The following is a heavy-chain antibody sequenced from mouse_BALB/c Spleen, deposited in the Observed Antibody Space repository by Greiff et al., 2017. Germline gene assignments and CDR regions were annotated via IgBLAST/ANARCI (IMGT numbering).Heavy chain of an antibody. CDR3: ARNYYGSSYFDY. Sequence: QLQQSGAELVRPGSSVKISCKASGYAFSSYWMNWVKQRPGQGLEWIGQIYPGDGDTNYNGKFKGKATLTADKSSSTAYMQLSSLTSEDSAVYFCARNYYGSSYFDYWGQGTTLTVSS. D-gene: IGHD1-1*01. CDR2: IYPGDGDT. V-gene: IGHV1-80*01. J-gene: IGHJ2*01. CDR1: GYAFSSYW.